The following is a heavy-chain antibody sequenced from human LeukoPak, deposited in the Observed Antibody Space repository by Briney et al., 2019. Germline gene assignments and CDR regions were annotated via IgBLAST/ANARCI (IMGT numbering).Heavy chain of an antibody. V-gene: IGHV6-1*01. CDR3: ARSAPQPGPKYYYDSSPAGSFDY. Sequence: SQTLSLTCAISGDSVSSNSAAWNWIRQSPSRGLEWLGRTYYRSKWFNDYAVSVKSRITINPDTSKNQFSLKLSSVTAADTAVYYCARSAPQPGPKYYYDSSPAGSFDYWGQGTLVTVSS. CDR1: GDSVSSNSAA. CDR2: TYYRSKWFN. J-gene: IGHJ4*02. D-gene: IGHD3-22*01.